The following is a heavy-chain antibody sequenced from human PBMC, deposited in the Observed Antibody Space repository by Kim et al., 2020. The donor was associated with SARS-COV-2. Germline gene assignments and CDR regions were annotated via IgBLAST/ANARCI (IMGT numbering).Heavy chain of an antibody. J-gene: IGHJ5*02. V-gene: IGHV3-23*01. Sequence: WYADSVRGRFTISKDSSGNTLYLEMNSLRADDTAVYYCANGRVAVAGSSAWGQGTQVTVSS. CDR3: ANGRVAVAGSSA. D-gene: IGHD6-19*01.